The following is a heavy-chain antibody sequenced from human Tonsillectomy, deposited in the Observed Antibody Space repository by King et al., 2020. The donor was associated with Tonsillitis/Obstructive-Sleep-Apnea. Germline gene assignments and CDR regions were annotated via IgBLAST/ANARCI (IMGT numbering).Heavy chain of an antibody. D-gene: IGHD6-19*01. J-gene: IGHJ3*02. CDR3: ARDRGGSSGWGDAFDI. CDR1: GYTFTSYA. Sequence: VQLVQTGAEVKKPGASVKVSCKASGYTFTSYAMHWVRQAPGQRLEWMGWINAGNGNTKYSQKFQGRVTITRDTSASTAYMELSSLRSEDTVVYYCARDRGGSSGWGDAFDIWGQGTMVTVSS. CDR2: INAGNGNT. V-gene: IGHV1-3*01.